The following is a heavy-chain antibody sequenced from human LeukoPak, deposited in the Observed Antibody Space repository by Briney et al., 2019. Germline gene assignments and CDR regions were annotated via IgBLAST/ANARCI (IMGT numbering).Heavy chain of an antibody. Sequence: GGSLRLSCAASGFRFSDYWMSWGRQAPGKGLEWVANIKEDGAEKYYVESVKGRFTIFRDNAKHSLHLQMNSLRVEDTAVYYCASGMTEFDYWGQGTLVTVSS. CDR3: ASGMTEFDY. J-gene: IGHJ4*02. V-gene: IGHV3-7*01. CDR1: GFRFSDYW. CDR2: IKEDGAEK.